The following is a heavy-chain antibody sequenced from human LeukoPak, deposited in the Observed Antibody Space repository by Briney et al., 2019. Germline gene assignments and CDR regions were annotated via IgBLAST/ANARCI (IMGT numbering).Heavy chain of an antibody. D-gene: IGHD6-19*01. V-gene: IGHV1-69*05. CDR3: ARGDVAAVSWFDP. CDR2: IIPIFGTA. CDR1: GGTFSSYA. J-gene: IGHJ5*02. Sequence: SVKVSCKASGGTFSSYAISWVRQAPGQGLEWMGRIIPIFGTANYAQKFQGRVTITTDESTSTAYMELSSLRSEDTAVYYCARGDVAAVSWFDPWGPGTLVTVSS.